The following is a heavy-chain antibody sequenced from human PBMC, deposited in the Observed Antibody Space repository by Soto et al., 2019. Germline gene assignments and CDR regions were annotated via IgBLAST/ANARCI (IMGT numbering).Heavy chain of an antibody. J-gene: IGHJ4*02. D-gene: IGHD3-3*02. V-gene: IGHV3-30-3*02. CDR2: ISNDGANT. Sequence: QVHLVESGGDVVQPGRSLRLTCATSGFTFSSYALHWVRQAPGKGLEWVAVISNDGANTYYTDSVKGRFTVSRDKAVNILYLHMSSLAREDTAVYSSAKGLTFLEHWGQGTVVTVS. CDR3: AKGLTFLEH. CDR1: GFTFSSYA.